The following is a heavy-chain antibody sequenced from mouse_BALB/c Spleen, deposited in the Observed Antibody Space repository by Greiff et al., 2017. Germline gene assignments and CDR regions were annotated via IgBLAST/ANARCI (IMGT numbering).Heavy chain of an antibody. Sequence: EVMLVESGGGLVKPGGSLKLSCAASGFTFSDYYMYWVRQTPEKRLEWVATISDGGSYTYYPDSVKGRFTISRDNAKNNLYLQMSSLKSEDTAMYYCARPTATNYFDYWGQVTTLTVSS. J-gene: IGHJ2*01. CDR2: ISDGGSYT. D-gene: IGHD1-2*01. CDR1: GFTFSDYY. CDR3: ARPTATNYFDY. V-gene: IGHV5-4*02.